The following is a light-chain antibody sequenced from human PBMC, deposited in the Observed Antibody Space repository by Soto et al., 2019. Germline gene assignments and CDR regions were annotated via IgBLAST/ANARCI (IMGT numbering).Light chain of an antibody. CDR3: LQYYRYPLV. CDR2: AAS. J-gene: IGKJ4*01. CDR1: QSIRSD. V-gene: IGKV1-6*01. Sequence: AIQMTQSPSSLSASVGDRVTMTCRASQSIRSDLGWFQQKPGKAPKLLIYAASNLQSGVPSRFSAWGSGANFTLTITRLEPEDFATYYCLQYYRYPLVFGGGTKVEIK.